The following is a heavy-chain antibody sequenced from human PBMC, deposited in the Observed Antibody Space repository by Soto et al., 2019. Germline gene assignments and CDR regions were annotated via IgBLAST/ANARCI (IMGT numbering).Heavy chain of an antibody. D-gene: IGHD4-17*01. CDR3: ATLGTPLAYGGNSGIFM. CDR1: GYTLTELS. V-gene: IGHV1-24*01. J-gene: IGHJ4*02. CDR2: FDPEDGET. Sequence: QVQLVQSGAEVKKPGASVKVSCKVSGYTLTELSMHWVRQAPGKGLEWMGGFDPEDGETIYAQKFQGRVTMTEDTSXDTXYMQLSSLRSEDTAVYYCATLGTPLAYGGNSGIFMWGQGTLVTVSS.